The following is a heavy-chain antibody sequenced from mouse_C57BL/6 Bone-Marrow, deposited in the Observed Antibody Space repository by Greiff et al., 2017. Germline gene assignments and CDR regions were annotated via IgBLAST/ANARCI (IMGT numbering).Heavy chain of an antibody. J-gene: IGHJ3*01. V-gene: IGHV1-81*01. CDR3: ARDSRQGFAY. Sequence: QVHVKQSGAELARPGASVKLSCKASGYTFTSYGISWVKQRTGQGLEWIGEIYPRSGNTYYNEKFKGKATLTADKSSSTAYMELRSLTSEDSAVYFCARDSRQGFAYWGQGTLVTVSA. D-gene: IGHD3-2*01. CDR2: IYPRSGNT. CDR1: GYTFTSYG.